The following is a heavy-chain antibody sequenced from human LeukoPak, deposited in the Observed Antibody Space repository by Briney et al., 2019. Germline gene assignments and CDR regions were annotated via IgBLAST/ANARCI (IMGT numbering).Heavy chain of an antibody. D-gene: IGHD3-22*01. J-gene: IGHJ6*03. V-gene: IGHV4-38-2*02. CDR1: GFSIGTGYS. Sequence: TTSETLSLTCSVSGFSIGTGYSWGWIRQPPGKGLEWIGTIYHRGNTYYNPSLMSRVTISLDTSKNQFSLRLTSVTAADTALYYCARVGGYFPYYYMDVWGKGTTVTVSS. CDR2: IYHRGNT. CDR3: ARVGGYFPYYYMDV.